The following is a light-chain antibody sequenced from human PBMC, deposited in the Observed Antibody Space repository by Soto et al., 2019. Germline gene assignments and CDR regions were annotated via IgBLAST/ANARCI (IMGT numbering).Light chain of an antibody. Sequence: RLTQSPSLLSASVGDRVTITCRASPSIGSYLNWYQHKPGEAPKLLIFAADTLKSGVPSRFSGSGFNKDFTLTVTSLQPEDFATYYCQQNDDVPYTFGQGTRLEIK. J-gene: IGKJ2*01. CDR2: AAD. CDR3: QQNDDVPYT. V-gene: IGKV1-39*01. CDR1: PSIGSY.